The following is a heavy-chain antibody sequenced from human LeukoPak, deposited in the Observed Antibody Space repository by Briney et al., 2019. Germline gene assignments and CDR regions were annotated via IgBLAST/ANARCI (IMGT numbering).Heavy chain of an antibody. CDR1: GGSISSYY. CDR2: IYYSGST. J-gene: IGHJ6*03. D-gene: IGHD6-13*01. Sequence: SETLSLTCTVSGGSISSYYWSWIRQPPGKGLEWIGYIYYSGSTNYNPSLNSRVTISVDTSKNQFSLKLSSVPAADTAVYYCARGGSSSYYYYYYMDVWGKGTTVTVSS. V-gene: IGHV4-59*01. CDR3: ARGGSSSYYYYYYMDV.